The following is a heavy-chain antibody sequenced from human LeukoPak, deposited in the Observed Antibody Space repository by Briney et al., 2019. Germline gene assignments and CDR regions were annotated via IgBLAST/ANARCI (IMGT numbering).Heavy chain of an antibody. J-gene: IGHJ6*03. CDR3: ARDAPTDCTNGVCPFYYMDV. CDR1: GGTFSSYA. Sequence: SVKVSCKASGGTFSSYAISWVRQDPGQGLEWMGRIIPIFGTANYAQKFQGRVTITADKSTSTAYMELSSLRSEDTAVYYCARDAPTDCTNGVCPFYYMDVWGKGTTVTVSS. V-gene: IGHV1-69*06. CDR2: IIPIFGTA. D-gene: IGHD2-8*01.